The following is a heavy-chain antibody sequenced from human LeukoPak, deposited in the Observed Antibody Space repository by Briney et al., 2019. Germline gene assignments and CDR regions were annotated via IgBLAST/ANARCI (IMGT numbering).Heavy chain of an antibody. CDR2: IRNDGSKK. Sequence: PGGSLRLSCAASEFSFSSSGMHWVRQAPGKGLEWATFIRNDGSKKYYADSVKGRFTISRDNSKNTLYLQMNSLRAEDTAVYYCAKDGMSCSGGSCGFLDYWGQGTLVTVSS. CDR1: EFSFSSSG. J-gene: IGHJ4*02. V-gene: IGHV3-30*02. CDR3: AKDGMSCSGGSCGFLDY. D-gene: IGHD2-15*01.